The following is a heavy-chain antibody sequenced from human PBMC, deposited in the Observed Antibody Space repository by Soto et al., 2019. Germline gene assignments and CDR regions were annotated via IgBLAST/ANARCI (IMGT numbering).Heavy chain of an antibody. CDR1: GYSFTSYW. D-gene: IGHD7-27*01. J-gene: IGHJ6*03. CDR3: ARLPNWGSSGYYYYYYMDV. CDR2: IYPGDSDT. Sequence: GESLKISCKGSGYSFTSYWIGWVRQMPGKGLEWMGIIYPGDSDTRYSPSFQGQVTISADKSISTAYLQWSSLKASDTAMYYCARLPNWGSSGYYYYYYMDVWGKGTTVTVSS. V-gene: IGHV5-51*01.